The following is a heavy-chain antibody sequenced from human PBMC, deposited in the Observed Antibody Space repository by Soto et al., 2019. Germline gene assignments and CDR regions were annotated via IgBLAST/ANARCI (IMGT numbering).Heavy chain of an antibody. D-gene: IGHD2-2*01. V-gene: IGHV2-5*01. J-gene: IGHJ5*02. Sequence: SGPTLVNPTQTLTLTCTFSGFSLSTSGVGVGWIRQPPGKALEWLAPLYWNDDKRYSPSLKSRLTITKDTSKNQVVLTMTNMDPVDTATYYCAHSPRGSVEYCSSTSCLNWFDPWGQGTLVTVSS. CDR1: GFSLSTSGVG. CDR3: AHSPRGSVEYCSSTSCLNWFDP. CDR2: LYWNDDK.